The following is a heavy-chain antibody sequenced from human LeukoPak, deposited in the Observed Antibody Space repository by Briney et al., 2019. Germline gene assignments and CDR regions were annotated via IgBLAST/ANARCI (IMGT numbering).Heavy chain of an antibody. J-gene: IGHJ4*02. CDR1: GGTFSSYA. CDR2: ISTYNGDT. Sequence: ASVKVSCKASGGTFSSYAISWVRQAPGQGLEWMGWISTYNGDTNYAQKLQGRVTMTTDTSTSTAYMELRSLRSDDTAVYYCARGSYMDFWGQGTLVTVSS. CDR3: ARGSYMDF. V-gene: IGHV1-18*01. D-gene: IGHD3-10*01.